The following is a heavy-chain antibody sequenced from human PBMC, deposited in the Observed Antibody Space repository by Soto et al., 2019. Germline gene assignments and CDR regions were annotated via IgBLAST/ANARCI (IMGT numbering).Heavy chain of an antibody. CDR2: IIPIFGTA. J-gene: IGHJ4*02. CDR1: GGTFSSYA. Sequence: QVPLVQSGAEVKKPGSSVKVSCKASGGTFSSYAISWVRQAPGQGLEWMGGIIPIFGTANYAQKFQGRVTITADESTSTAYMELSSLRSEDTAVYYCARTPSMITFGGVIATFDYWGQGTLVTVSS. CDR3: ARTPSMITFGGVIATFDY. D-gene: IGHD3-16*02. V-gene: IGHV1-69*01.